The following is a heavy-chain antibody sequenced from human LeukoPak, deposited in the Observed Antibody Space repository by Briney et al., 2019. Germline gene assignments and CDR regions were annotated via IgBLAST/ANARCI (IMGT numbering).Heavy chain of an antibody. CDR1: GGSFSGYY. CDR2: INHSGST. D-gene: IGHD6-19*01. J-gene: IGHJ4*02. CDR3: ARVNGEQWLPHYFDY. V-gene: IGHV4-34*01. Sequence: SETLSLTCAVYGGSFSGYYWSWIRQPPGKGLEWIGEINHSGSTNYNPSLKSRVTISVDTSKNQFSLKLSSVPAADTAVYYCARVNGEQWLPHYFDYWGQGTLVTVSS.